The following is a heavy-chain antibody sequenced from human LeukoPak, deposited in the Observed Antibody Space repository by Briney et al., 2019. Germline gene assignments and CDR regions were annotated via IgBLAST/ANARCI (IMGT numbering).Heavy chain of an antibody. CDR3: ARDQWQQLASAYYYYYMDV. J-gene: IGHJ6*03. D-gene: IGHD6-13*01. CDR1: GFTFSSYS. CDR2: ISSSSSTI. Sequence: GGSLRLSCAASGFTFSSYSMNWVRQAPGKGLEWVSYISSSSSTIYYADSVKGRFTISRDNAKNSLYLQMNSLRAEDTAVYYCARDQWQQLASAYYYYYMDVWGKGTTVTVSS. V-gene: IGHV3-48*01.